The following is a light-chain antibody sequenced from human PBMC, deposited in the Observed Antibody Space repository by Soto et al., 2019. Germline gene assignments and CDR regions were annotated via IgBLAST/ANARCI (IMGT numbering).Light chain of an antibody. J-gene: IGKJ5*01. V-gene: IGKV3D-20*02. CDR3: QQRSNWPPN. CDR2: GAS. Sequence: EIVLTQSPGTLSSSPGERATLSCRASQTVTSNYLAWYQQKPGQAPRLLFFGASIRATGLPDRFSGGGSGTDFTLTISRLEPEDFAVYYCQQRSNWPPNFGQGTRLEIK. CDR1: QTVTSNY.